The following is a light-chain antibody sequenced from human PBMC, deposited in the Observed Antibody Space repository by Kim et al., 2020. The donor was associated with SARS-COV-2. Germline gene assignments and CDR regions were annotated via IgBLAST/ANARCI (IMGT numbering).Light chain of an antibody. Sequence: IVMTQSPDSLAVSLGERATINCKSSQSILDSSKNRNYLAWFQQKPGQPPKLLIYWASSRESGVPDRFSGSGSGTDFTLTISSLQAEDVAFYYCQQYYGAPPYTFGQGTKVDIK. CDR1: QSILDSSKNRNY. V-gene: IGKV4-1*01. J-gene: IGKJ2*01. CDR3: QQYYGAPPYT. CDR2: WAS.